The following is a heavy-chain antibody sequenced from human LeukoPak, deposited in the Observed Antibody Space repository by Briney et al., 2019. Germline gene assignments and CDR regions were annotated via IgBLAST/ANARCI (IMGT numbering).Heavy chain of an antibody. V-gene: IGHV3-53*01. CDR3: ARHQWLAYYYGMDV. J-gene: IGHJ6*02. D-gene: IGHD6-19*01. CDR1: GFTVSSNY. CDR2: IYSGGST. Sequence: GGSLRLSCAASGFTVSSNYMSWVRQAPGKGLEWVSVIYSGGSTYYADSVKGRFTISRDNSKNTLYLQMNSLRAEDTAVYYCARHQWLAYYYGMDVWGQGPRSPSP.